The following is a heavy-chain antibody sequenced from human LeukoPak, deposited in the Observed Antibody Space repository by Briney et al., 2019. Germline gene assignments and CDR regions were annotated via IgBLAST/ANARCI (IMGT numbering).Heavy chain of an antibody. CDR2: ISNSGGSI. CDR1: GFTFSSSD. CDR3: AKGGYCSSTSCIFDY. V-gene: IGHV3-23*01. Sequence: GGSLRLSCAASGFTFSSSDMGWVRQTPGKGLEWVSAISNSGGSINYADSVKGRFTISRDNSKNTLYLQMNGLRAEDTAIYYCAKGGYCSSTSCIFDYWGQGTLVTVSS. J-gene: IGHJ4*02. D-gene: IGHD2-2*01.